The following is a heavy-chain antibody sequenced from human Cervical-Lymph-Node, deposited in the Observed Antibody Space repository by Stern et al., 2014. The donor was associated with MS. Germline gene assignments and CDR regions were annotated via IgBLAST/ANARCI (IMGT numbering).Heavy chain of an antibody. V-gene: IGHV4-39*01. D-gene: IGHD3-22*01. CDR2: IYYSGRN. Sequence: QVQLQESGPGLVKPSETLSLTCTVSGGSISSSSYYWGWIRQPPGQGLEWVGSIYYSGRNYYKASPKSRGIISYDTSKNHSFLKLSSVTAADTAVYYCARHVGYYDRPIDYWGQGTLVTVSS. CDR1: GGSISSSSYY. CDR3: ARHVGYYDRPIDY. J-gene: IGHJ4*02.